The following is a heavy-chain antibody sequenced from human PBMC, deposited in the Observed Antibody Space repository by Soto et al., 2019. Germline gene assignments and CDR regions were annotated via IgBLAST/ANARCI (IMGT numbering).Heavy chain of an antibody. J-gene: IGHJ4*02. Sequence: QVQLVQSGPQVKKPGSSVKVSCTASGGTFGRYTISWVRQAPGQGLEWMGGILPVLGNTNVAQRFQERLTLTADESTSTAYLELSSLRPEGTAVYYCERGSVVLTGTNATFAHWGQGILVTVSS. CDR2: ILPVLGNT. CDR1: GGTFGRYT. CDR3: ERGSVVLTGTNATFAH. V-gene: IGHV1-69*16. D-gene: IGHD3-9*01.